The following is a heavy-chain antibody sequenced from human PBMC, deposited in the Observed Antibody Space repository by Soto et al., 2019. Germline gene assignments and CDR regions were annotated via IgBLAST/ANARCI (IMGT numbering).Heavy chain of an antibody. V-gene: IGHV3-15*01. Sequence: GGSLRLSCAASGFTFSNAWMSWVRQAPGKGLEWVGRIKSKTDGGTTDYAAPVKGRFTISRDDSKNTLYLQMNSLKTEDTAVYYCTSQPAYYYGSGSYYTAGWFDPWGQGTLVTVSS. CDR1: GFTFSNAW. CDR3: TSQPAYYYGSGSYYTAGWFDP. D-gene: IGHD3-10*01. J-gene: IGHJ5*02. CDR2: IKSKTDGGTT.